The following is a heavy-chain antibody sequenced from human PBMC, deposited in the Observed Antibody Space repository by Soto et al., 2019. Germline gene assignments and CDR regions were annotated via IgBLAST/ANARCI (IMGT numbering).Heavy chain of an antibody. CDR2: VYYSGST. CDR3: AIAVAWDF. CDR1: GGSISGYY. D-gene: IGHD6-19*01. V-gene: IGHV4-59*08. Sequence: PSETLSLTCTVSGGSISGYYWSWIRQSPEKGLEWIGHVYYSGSTKYNPSLKSRVTISVDTSKNQFSLNLRSVTAADTAVYYCAIAVAWDFWGQGTMATVS. J-gene: IGHJ3*01.